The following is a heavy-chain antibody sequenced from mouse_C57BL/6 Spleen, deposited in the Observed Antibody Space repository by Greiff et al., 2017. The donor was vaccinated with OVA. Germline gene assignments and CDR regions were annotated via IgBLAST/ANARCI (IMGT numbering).Heavy chain of an antibody. D-gene: IGHD3-2*02. CDR1: GYTFTSYW. CDR2: IHPNSGST. V-gene: IGHV1-64*01. Sequence: VQLQQSGAELVKPGASVKLSCKASGYTFTSYWMHWVKQRPGQGLEWIGMIHPNSGSTNYNEKFKSKATLTVDKSSSTAYMQLSSLTSEDSAVYYCARGGSSGYAFAYWGQGTLVTVSA. J-gene: IGHJ3*01. CDR3: ARGGSSGYAFAY.